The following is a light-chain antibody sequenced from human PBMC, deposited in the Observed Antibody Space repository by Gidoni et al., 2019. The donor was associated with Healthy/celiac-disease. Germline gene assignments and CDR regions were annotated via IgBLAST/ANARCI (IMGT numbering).Light chain of an antibody. Sequence: DIQMTQYPSSLSASVGDRVTITCRASQSISSYLNWYQQKQGKAPKLLIYAASSLQSGVPSRFSGSGSGTDFTLTISSLQPEDFATYYCQQSYSTLTWTFGQGTKVEIK. CDR1: QSISSY. CDR3: QQSYSTLTWT. J-gene: IGKJ1*01. V-gene: IGKV1-39*01. CDR2: AAS.